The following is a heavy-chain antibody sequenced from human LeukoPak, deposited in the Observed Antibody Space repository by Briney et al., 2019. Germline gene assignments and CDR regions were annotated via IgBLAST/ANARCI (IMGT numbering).Heavy chain of an antibody. D-gene: IGHD1-26*01. Sequence: ASVKVSCKASGYTFTSYGISWVRQAPGQGLEWMGWINPNSGGTNYAQKFQGRVTMTRDTSISTAYMELSRLRSDDTAVYYCARPRLGATPFDAFDIWGQGTMVTVSS. J-gene: IGHJ3*02. CDR3: ARPRLGATPFDAFDI. CDR2: INPNSGGT. CDR1: GYTFTSYG. V-gene: IGHV1-2*02.